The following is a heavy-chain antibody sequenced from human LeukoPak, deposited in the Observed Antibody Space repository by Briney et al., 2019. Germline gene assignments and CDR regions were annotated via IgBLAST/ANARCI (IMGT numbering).Heavy chain of an antibody. CDR3: ARESNNGYLLAESFDH. CDR1: GFTFSSYA. CDR2: ISGSGGST. J-gene: IGHJ1*01. V-gene: IGHV3-23*01. Sequence: GGSLRLSCAASGFTFSSYAMSWVRQAPGKGLEWVSAISGSGGSTYYADSVKGRFTISRDNSKNTLYLQMNSLRAEDTAVYYCARESNNGYLLAESFDHWGQGTLVTVSS. D-gene: IGHD1/OR15-1a*01.